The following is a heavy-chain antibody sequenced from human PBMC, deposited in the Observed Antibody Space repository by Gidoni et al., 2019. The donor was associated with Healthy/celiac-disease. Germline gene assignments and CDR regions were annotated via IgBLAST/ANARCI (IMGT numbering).Heavy chain of an antibody. CDR1: GFPVSNAW. CDR2: IKSKTDGGTT. V-gene: IGHV3-15*01. CDR3: TTDIGQLYYDILTGHWLDY. D-gene: IGHD3-9*01. J-gene: IGHJ4*02. Sequence: EVQLVESGGGLVQPGGSLRRSCAASGFPVSNAWMSWVRQAPGKGLEWVGRIKSKTDGGTTDYAAPVKGRFTISRDDSKNTLYLQMNSLKTEDTAVYYCTTDIGQLYYDILTGHWLDYWGQGTLVTVSS.